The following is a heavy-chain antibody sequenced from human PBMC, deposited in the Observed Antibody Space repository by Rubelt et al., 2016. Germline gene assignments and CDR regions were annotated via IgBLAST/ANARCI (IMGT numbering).Heavy chain of an antibody. CDR2: INPNSGGT. Sequence: QVQLVQSGAEVKKPGASVKVSCKASGYTFTGYYMHWVRQAPGQGLEWMGWINPNSGGTNYAQKFQGRVTMTRDTSVSTAYMALSRLTSDDTAVYYCARGNSGYDYGLDYWGQGTLVTVSS. V-gene: IGHV1-2*02. J-gene: IGHJ4*02. CDR1: GYTFTGYY. D-gene: IGHD5-12*01. CDR3: ARGNSGYDYGLDY.